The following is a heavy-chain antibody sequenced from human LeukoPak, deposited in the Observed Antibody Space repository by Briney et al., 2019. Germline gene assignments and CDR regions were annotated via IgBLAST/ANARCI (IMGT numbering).Heavy chain of an antibody. CDR3: ARGPNYPSPSPFDY. D-gene: IGHD5-24*01. CDR2: IYTSGST. Sequence: PSETLSLTCTVSGGSISSGSYYWSWIRQPAGKGLEWIGRIYTSGSTNYNPSLKSRVTISVDTSKSQFSLKLSSVTAADTAVYYCARGPNYPSPSPFDYWGQGTLVTVSS. CDR1: GGSISSGSYY. J-gene: IGHJ4*02. V-gene: IGHV4-61*02.